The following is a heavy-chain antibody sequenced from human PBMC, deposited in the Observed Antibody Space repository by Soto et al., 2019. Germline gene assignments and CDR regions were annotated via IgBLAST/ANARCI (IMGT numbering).Heavy chain of an antibody. D-gene: IGHD2-15*01. V-gene: IGHV3-33*01. CDR3: ARDPYCSGGSCYLEGDAFDI. CDR2: IWYDGSNK. CDR1: GFTFSSYG. Sequence: QVQLVESGGGVVQPGRSLRLSCAASGFTFSSYGMQWVRQAPGKGLEWVAVIWYDGSNKYYADSVKGRFTISRDNSKNTLSLQMNSLRAEDTAVYYCARDPYCSGGSCYLEGDAFDIWGQGTMVTVSS. J-gene: IGHJ3*02.